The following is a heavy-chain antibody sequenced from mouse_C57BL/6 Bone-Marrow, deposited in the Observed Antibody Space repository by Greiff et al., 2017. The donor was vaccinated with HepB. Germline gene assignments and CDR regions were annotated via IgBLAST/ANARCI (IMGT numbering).Heavy chain of an antibody. V-gene: IGHV1-55*01. J-gene: IGHJ4*01. CDR1: GYTFTSYW. CDR2: IYPGSGST. Sequence: VQLKQPGAELVKPGASVKMSCKASGYTFTSYWITWVKQRPGQGLEWIGDIYPGSGSTNYNEKFKSKATLTVDTASSTSYMQLSSLTSEDSAVYYCARWRWLLRCMDYWGQGTSVTVSS. D-gene: IGHD2-3*01. CDR3: ARWRWLLRCMDY.